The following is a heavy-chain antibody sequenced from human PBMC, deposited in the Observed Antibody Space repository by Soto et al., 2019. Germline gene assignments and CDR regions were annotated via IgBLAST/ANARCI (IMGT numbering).Heavy chain of an antibody. CDR2: VYIGGET. CDR1: GDSISSDY. Sequence: PSETLSLTCTVSGDSISSDYWSRIRQPAGKGLEWIGRVYIGGETDYNPSLKSRLTMSLDTSKRQFSLKLSSVTAADTAVYHCARGRQAVGLEFWGLGTLVTVSS. CDR3: ARGRQAVGLEF. V-gene: IGHV4-4*07. D-gene: IGHD1-26*01. J-gene: IGHJ4*02.